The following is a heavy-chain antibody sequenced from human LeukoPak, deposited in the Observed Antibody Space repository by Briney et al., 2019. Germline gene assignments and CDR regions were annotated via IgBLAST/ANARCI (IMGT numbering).Heavy chain of an antibody. D-gene: IGHD6-13*01. CDR2: IYYSGST. CDR3: ARSVGAAAGTVDY. Sequence: SETLSLTCTVSGGSISSYYWSWIRQPPGKGLEWIGYIYYSGSTNYNPSLKSRATISVDTSKNQFSLKLSSVTAADTAVYYCARSVGAAAGTVDYWGQGTLVTVSS. CDR1: GGSISSYY. J-gene: IGHJ4*02. V-gene: IGHV4-59*01.